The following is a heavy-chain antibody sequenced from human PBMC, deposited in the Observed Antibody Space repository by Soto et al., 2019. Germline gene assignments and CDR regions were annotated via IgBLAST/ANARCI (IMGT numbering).Heavy chain of an antibody. CDR1: GGTFSSYA. Sequence: QVQLVQSGAEVKKPGSSVKVSCKASGGTFSSYAISWVRQAPGQGLEWMGGIIPIFGTANYAQKFQGRVTITADKSKSTAYMELSSLRCEDSAVYYCARGRIAAARGWFDPWGQGTLVTVSS. CDR3: ARGRIAAARGWFDP. V-gene: IGHV1-69*06. J-gene: IGHJ5*02. D-gene: IGHD6-6*01. CDR2: IIPIFGTA.